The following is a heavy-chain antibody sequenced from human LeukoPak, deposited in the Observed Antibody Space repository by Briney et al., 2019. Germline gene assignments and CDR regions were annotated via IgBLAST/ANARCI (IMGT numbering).Heavy chain of an antibody. D-gene: IGHD3-22*01. CDR1: GYTFTSYA. CDR2: INTNTGNP. CDR3: ARSWLDYDSSGYWSDY. Sequence: ASVKVSCKASGYTFTSYAMNWVRQAPGQGLEWMGWINTNTGNPTYAQGFTGRFVFSLDTSVSTAYLQISSLKAEDTAVYYCARSWLDYDSSGYWSDYWGQGTLVTVSS. V-gene: IGHV7-4-1*02. J-gene: IGHJ4*02.